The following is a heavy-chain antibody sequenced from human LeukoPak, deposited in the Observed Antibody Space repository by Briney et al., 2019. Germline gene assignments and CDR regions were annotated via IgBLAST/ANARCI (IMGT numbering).Heavy chain of an antibody. Sequence: GSLRLSCAASGFTFSTYWMNWVRQAPGKGLEWVAVISYDGSNKYYADSVKGRFTISRDNSKNTLYLQMNSLRAEDTAVYYCASGPIVGATGYFDYWGQGTLVTVSS. J-gene: IGHJ4*02. D-gene: IGHD1-26*01. CDR1: GFTFSTYW. V-gene: IGHV3-30-3*01. CDR2: ISYDGSNK. CDR3: ASGPIVGATGYFDY.